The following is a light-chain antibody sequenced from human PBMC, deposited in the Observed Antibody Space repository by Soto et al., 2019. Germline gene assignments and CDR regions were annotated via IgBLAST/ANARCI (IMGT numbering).Light chain of an antibody. J-gene: IGKJ3*01. V-gene: IGKV1-16*01. CDR3: QQYDNYPFT. Sequence: DIQMTQSPFSLSASVGDRVTITCRASQPIRNHLAWFQQKPGKAPQSLIYDASSLQSGVPSTFSGSGSGTDFTLTISSLQPEDFATYYCQQYDNYPFTFGPGTKVEIK. CDR2: DAS. CDR1: QPIRNH.